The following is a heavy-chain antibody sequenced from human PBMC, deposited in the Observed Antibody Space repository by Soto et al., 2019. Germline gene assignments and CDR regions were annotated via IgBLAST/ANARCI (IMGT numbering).Heavy chain of an antibody. V-gene: IGHV3-72*01. J-gene: IGHJ4*02. CDR1: GFTLSDHY. CDR2: IRNKVNSYTT. Sequence: EVQLVESGGGLVQPGGSLRLSCAASGFTLSDHYMDWVRQAPGKGLEWVGRIRNKVNSYTTEYAPSVKGRFTISRDDSSNSLYLQMNSLKTEDTAVYYCVSYDSSGFRFDYWGQGTLVTVSS. CDR3: VSYDSSGFRFDY. D-gene: IGHD3-22*01.